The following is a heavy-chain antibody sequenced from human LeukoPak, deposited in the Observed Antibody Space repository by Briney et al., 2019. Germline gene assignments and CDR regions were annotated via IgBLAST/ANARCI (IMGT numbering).Heavy chain of an antibody. CDR1: GFIFDDYA. Sequence: GGSLRLSCAASGFIFDDYAMHWVRQAPGKGLEWVSGISWNSGTIGYADSVKGRFTISRDNAKNSLYLQMNSLRAEDTALYYCAKDRRGFGFGGGNYVDYWGQGTLVTVSS. CDR3: AKDRRGFGFGGGNYVDY. CDR2: ISWNSGTI. J-gene: IGHJ4*02. D-gene: IGHD3-10*01. V-gene: IGHV3-9*01.